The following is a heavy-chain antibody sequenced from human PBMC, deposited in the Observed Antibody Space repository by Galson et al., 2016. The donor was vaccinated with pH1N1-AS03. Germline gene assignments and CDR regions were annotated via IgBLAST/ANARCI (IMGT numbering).Heavy chain of an antibody. D-gene: IGHD6-19*01. Sequence: SLRLSCAASGFTFSTHTMHWVRQAPGKGLEWVAAISYDGGDKFYADSVKGRFTISRDNSKNTLYLQVNSLRAEDTAVYYCARSPSSAWHNFDYWGQGALVVVST. CDR1: GFTFSTHT. CDR3: ARSPSSAWHNFDY. V-gene: IGHV3-30-3*01. J-gene: IGHJ4*02. CDR2: ISYDGGDK.